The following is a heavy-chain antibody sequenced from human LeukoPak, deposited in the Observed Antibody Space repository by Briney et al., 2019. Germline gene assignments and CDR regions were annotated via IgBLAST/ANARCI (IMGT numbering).Heavy chain of an antibody. CDR1: GGTFSSYA. CDR2: IIPIFGTA. J-gene: IGHJ4*02. D-gene: IGHD3-22*01. V-gene: IGHV1-69*01. Sequence: SVKVSCKASGGTFSSYAISWVRQAPGQGLEWMGGIIPIFGTANYAQKFQGRVTITADESTSTAYMELSSLRSEDTAVYYCARDLPGNYDSSGFDYWGQGTLVTVSS. CDR3: ARDLPGNYDSSGFDY.